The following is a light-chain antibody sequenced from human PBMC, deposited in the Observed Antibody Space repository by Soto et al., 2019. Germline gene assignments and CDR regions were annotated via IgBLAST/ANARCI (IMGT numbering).Light chain of an antibody. CDR2: SAS. CDR3: QQYHSYWT. V-gene: IGKV1-27*01. J-gene: IGKJ1*01. CDR1: QDISDH. Sequence: QMTQSPSSLSASIGDRVPVSCRASQDISDHVGWYQQKPGNPPKLLLYSASTLYSGVPSRFSGSGSGTNFTLTISSLQPDDFATYYCQQYHSYWTFGQGTKVDIK.